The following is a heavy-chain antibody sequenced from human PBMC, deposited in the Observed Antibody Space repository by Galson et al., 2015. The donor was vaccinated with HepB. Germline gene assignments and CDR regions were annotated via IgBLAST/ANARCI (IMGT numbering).Heavy chain of an antibody. CDR1: GFTFANYA. CDR2: ISGSGGNT. Sequence: SLRLSCAASGFTFANYAMTWVRQPPGKGLQWVSAISGSGGNTYYADSVKGRFTISRDNSKNTLYLQMNSLRAEDTAVYYCAKDRSSPRHWGQGTLVTVSS. V-gene: IGHV3-23*01. J-gene: IGHJ1*01. CDR3: AKDRSSPRH.